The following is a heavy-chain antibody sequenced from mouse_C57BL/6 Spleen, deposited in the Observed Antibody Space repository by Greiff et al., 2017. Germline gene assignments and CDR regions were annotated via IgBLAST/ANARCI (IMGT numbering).Heavy chain of an antibody. CDR3: VLDSSGYGAMDY. CDR1: GFNIKNSY. Sequence: VQLQQSVAELVRPGASVKLSCTASGFNIKNSYMHWVKQRPEQGLEWIGRIDPANGHTKYAPKFQGKATVTADTSSNTAYLRLSCLTSEGTAIYCCVLDSSGYGAMDYWGQGTSVTVSS. V-gene: IGHV14-3*01. D-gene: IGHD3-2*02. J-gene: IGHJ4*01. CDR2: IDPANGHT.